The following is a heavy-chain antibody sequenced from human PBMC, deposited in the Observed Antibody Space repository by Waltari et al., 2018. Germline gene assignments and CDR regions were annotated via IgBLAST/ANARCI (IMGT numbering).Heavy chain of an antibody. CDR2: ISNLGDA. V-gene: IGHV4-30-4*01. CDR3: ARLFCSDSCSWGGGFDY. Sequence: QVQLQESGPGLVKPSQILSLTCTVSGGSVRSGDYFWGWLRQSPGKGLEWIGYISNLGDAYYDPSLESRLTMSMETSNNEFSLKLNAVTAADTAVYFCARLFCSDSCSWGGGFDYWGQGAQVTVSS. J-gene: IGHJ4*02. CDR1: GGSVRSGDYF. D-gene: IGHD2-15*01.